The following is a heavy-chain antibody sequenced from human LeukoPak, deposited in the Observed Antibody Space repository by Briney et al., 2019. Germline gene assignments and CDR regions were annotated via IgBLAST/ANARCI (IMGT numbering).Heavy chain of an antibody. CDR2: IRYDESSK. J-gene: IGHJ4*02. CDR1: GCTFSSYG. CDR3: ARSVWVATNYFDS. V-gene: IGHV3-30*02. Sequence: GGSLRISCAASGCTFSSYGMHWVREAPGKGLEWVAFIRYDESSKNYVDSVKGRFTISRDNSENTLYLQMNSLRVEDTAVYYCARSVWVATNYFDSWGQGTLVTVSS. D-gene: IGHD5-12*01.